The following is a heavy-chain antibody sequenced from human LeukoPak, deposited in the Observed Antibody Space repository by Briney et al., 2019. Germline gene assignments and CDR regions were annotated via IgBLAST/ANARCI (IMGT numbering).Heavy chain of an antibody. CDR2: ISSSGSTI. V-gene: IGHV3-48*03. J-gene: IGHJ6*04. D-gene: IGHD3-10*02. Sequence: GGSLRLSCAASGFTFSSYEMNWVRQAPGKGLEWVSYISSSGSTIYYADSVKGRFTISRDNAKNSLYVQINSLRAEDTAVYYCAELGITMIGGVWGKGTTVTISS. CDR1: GFTFSSYE. CDR3: AELGITMIGGV.